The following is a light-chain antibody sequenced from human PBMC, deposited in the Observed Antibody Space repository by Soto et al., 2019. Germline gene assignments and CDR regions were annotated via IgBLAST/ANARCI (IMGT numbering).Light chain of an antibody. CDR2: DES. J-gene: IGKJ3*01. CDR3: QQYGRSPGLFT. Sequence: EIVLTQSPGTLSLSPGERATLSCRASQSVSNTYLAWYQQKPGQAPRLLIYDESSRATGIPDRFSGSGSATDFTLTISRLEPEDFAVYYCQQYGRSPGLFTFGPGTRVDIK. CDR1: QSVSNTY. V-gene: IGKV3-20*01.